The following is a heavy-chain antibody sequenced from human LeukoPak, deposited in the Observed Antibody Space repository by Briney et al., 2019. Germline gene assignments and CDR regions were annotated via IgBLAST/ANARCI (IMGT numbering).Heavy chain of an antibody. V-gene: IGHV3-21*01. D-gene: IGHD2-15*01. CDR1: GFTFSSYS. CDR3: TRGYCSGGSCYDY. J-gene: IGHJ4*02. Sequence: GGSLRLSCAASGFTFSSYSMNWVRQAPGKGLEWVSSISSSSSYIYYADSVKGRFTISRDNAKNSLYLQMNSLRAEDTAVYYCTRGYCSGGSCYDYWGQGTLVTVSS. CDR2: ISSSSSYI.